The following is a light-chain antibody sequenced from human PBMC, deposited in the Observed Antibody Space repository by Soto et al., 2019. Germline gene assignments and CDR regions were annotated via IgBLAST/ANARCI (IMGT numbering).Light chain of an antibody. Sequence: QSALTQPPSASGSPGQSVTISCTVSSSDVGGYNSVSWYQQHPGNAPKLMIYEVSKRPSGVPDRFSGSKSGSTASLTVSGLQAEDEADYYCSSYAGSSSVVFGGGTKLTVL. J-gene: IGLJ2*01. V-gene: IGLV2-8*01. CDR3: SSYAGSSSVV. CDR2: EVS. CDR1: SSDVGGYNS.